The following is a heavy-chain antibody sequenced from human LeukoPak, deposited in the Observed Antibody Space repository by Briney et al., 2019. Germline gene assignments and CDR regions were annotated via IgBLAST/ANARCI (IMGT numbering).Heavy chain of an antibody. J-gene: IGHJ4*02. CDR1: GYTFTSYD. V-gene: IGHV1-8*01. CDR2: MNPNSGNT. Sequence: ASVKVSCKASGYTFTSYDINWVRLATGQGLEWMGWMNPNSGNTGYAQKFQGRVTMTRNTSISTAYMELSSLRAEDTAVYYCAKKPRSWPPHFDYWGQGTLVTVSS. D-gene: IGHD1-26*01. CDR3: AKKPRSWPPHFDY.